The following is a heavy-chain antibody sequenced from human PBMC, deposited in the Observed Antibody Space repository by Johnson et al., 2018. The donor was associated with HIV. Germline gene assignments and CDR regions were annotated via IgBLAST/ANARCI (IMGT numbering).Heavy chain of an antibody. CDR2: ISSDGSNK. J-gene: IGHJ3*02. V-gene: IGHV3-30*03. CDR1: GFTFSSYD. Sequence: VLLVESGGGVVQPGRSLRLSCAASGFTFSSYDMHWVRQAPGKGLEWVALISSDGSNKYHADSVKGRFTISRDNSKNTLYLLMNSLRPEDTAAYYCATIAAHGAAFDIWGQGTVVTVSS. D-gene: IGHD6-25*01. CDR3: ATIAAHGAAFDI.